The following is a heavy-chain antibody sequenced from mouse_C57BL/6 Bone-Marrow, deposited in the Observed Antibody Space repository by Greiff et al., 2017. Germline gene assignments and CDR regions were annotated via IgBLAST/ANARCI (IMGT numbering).Heavy chain of an antibody. CDR1: GFTFSDYY. CDR2: ISNGGGST. Sequence: EVQGVESGGGLVQPGGSLKLSCAASGFTFSDYYMYWVRQTPEKRLEWVAYISNGGGSTYYPDTVKGRVTISRDNAENTLNLQMSRLKSEDTAMYYCARHDYDDAFYAMDYWGQGTSVTVSS. V-gene: IGHV5-12*01. CDR3: ARHDYDDAFYAMDY. J-gene: IGHJ4*01. D-gene: IGHD2-4*01.